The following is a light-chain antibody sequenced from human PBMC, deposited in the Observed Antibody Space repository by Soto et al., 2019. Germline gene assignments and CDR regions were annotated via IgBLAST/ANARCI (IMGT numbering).Light chain of an antibody. Sequence: DIVLTQSPATLSLSPGDRATLSCRASQSVRSYLAWYQQKPGQAPRLLIYEASISATGIPARFSGSGSGTDFTLTIRSLEPDEFAVYYCQHRSNWPPTFGGGTKVEIK. CDR2: EAS. J-gene: IGKJ4*01. CDR1: QSVRSY. CDR3: QHRSNWPPT. V-gene: IGKV3-11*01.